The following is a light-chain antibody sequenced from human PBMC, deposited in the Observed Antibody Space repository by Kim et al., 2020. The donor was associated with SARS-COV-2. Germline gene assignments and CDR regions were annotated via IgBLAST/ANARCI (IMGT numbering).Light chain of an antibody. V-gene: IGKV1-5*03. CDR2: QAS. CDR1: QSIDIW. CDR3: QQYRSHWT. J-gene: IGKJ1*01. Sequence: SASVGYRVTMTCRASQSIDIWLAWYQPVPGKAPKLLIYQASSLESDVPSRFSGSGSGTEFTLTISSLQPDDFATYYCQQYRSHWTFGQGTKVDIK.